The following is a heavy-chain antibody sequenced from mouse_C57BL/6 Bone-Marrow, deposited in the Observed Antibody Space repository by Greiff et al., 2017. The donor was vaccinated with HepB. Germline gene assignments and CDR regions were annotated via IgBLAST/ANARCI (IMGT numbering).Heavy chain of an antibody. D-gene: IGHD6-1*01. CDR2: IYPRSGNT. V-gene: IGHV1-81*01. CDR3: ARESVEAADSPRYFDV. J-gene: IGHJ1*03. Sequence: QVQLQQSGAELARPGASVKLSCKASGYTFTSYGISWVKQRTGQGLEWIGEIYPRSGNTYYNEKFKGKATLTADKSSSTAYMELRSLTSEDSAVYFCARESVEAADSPRYFDVWGTGTTVTVSS. CDR1: GYTFTSYG.